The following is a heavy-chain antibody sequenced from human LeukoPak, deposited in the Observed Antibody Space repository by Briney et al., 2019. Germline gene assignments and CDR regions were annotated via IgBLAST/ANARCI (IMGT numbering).Heavy chain of an antibody. J-gene: IGHJ6*02. V-gene: IGHV4-59*01. CDR2: IYYSGST. CDR1: GGSISSYY. Sequence: SETLSLTCTVSGGSISSYYWSWIRQPPGKGLEWIGYIYYSGSTNYNPSLKSRVTISVDTSKNQFSLKLSSVTAADTAVYYCARVAVAGGALYYYYGMDVWGQGTTVTVSS. D-gene: IGHD6-19*01. CDR3: ARVAVAGGALYYYYGMDV.